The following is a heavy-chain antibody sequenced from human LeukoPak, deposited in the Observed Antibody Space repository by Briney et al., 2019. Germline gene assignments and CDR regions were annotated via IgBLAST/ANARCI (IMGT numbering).Heavy chain of an antibody. Sequence: GGSLRLSCVASGFTFSGYDMSWVRQAPGKGLEWVSSISGSGASTYYADSAKGRFTSSRDKSKNTLYLQVNNLRAEDTAVYYCAKETMYYYGSGSFSSQFDYWGQGNLVTVSS. CDR3: AKETMYYYGSGSFSSQFDY. CDR2: ISGSGAST. J-gene: IGHJ4*02. V-gene: IGHV3-23*01. D-gene: IGHD3-10*01. CDR1: GFTFSGYD.